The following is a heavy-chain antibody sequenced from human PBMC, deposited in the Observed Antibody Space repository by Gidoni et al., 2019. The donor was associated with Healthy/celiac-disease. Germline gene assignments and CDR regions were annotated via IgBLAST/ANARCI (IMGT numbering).Heavy chain of an antibody. V-gene: IGHV3-30-3*01. CDR2: ISYDGSNK. CDR1: GFAFSSYA. CDR3: ARAPGIAAARGDY. J-gene: IGHJ4*02. Sequence: QVQRVESGGGVVQPGRSLRVSCAASGFAFSSYAMHWVRQAPGKGLEWVAVISYDGSNKYYADSVKGRFTISRDNSKNTLYLQMNSLRAEDTAVYYCARAPGIAAARGDYWGQGTLVTVSS. D-gene: IGHD6-13*01.